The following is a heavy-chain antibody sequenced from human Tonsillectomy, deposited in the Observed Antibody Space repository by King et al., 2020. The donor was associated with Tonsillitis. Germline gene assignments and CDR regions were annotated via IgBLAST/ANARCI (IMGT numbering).Heavy chain of an antibody. CDR2: ISYDGINK. J-gene: IGHJ6*02. Sequence: VQLVESGGGVVQPGRSLRVSCAASGFIFSSYGMHWVRQAPGKGLEWVAVISYDGINKYYADSVKGRLTISRDNSKNTLYLQMNSLRDEDTAVYYCAKGEREDYYYGMDVWGQGTTVTVSS. V-gene: IGHV3-30*18. CDR3: AKGEREDYYYGMDV. CDR1: GFIFSSYG. D-gene: IGHD1-26*01.